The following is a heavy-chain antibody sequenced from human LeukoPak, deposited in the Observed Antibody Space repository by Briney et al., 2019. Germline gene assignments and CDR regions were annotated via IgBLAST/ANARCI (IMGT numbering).Heavy chain of an antibody. CDR3: ARGYFYDSSGPNYYYYYYMDV. D-gene: IGHD3-22*01. CDR2: INHSGST. V-gene: IGHV4-34*01. Sequence: SETLSLTCAVYGGSFSGYYWSLIRQPPGKGLEWIGEINHSGSTNYNPSLKSRVTISVDTSKNQFSLKLSSVTAADTAVYYCARGYFYDSSGPNYYYYYYMDVWGKGTTATVSS. J-gene: IGHJ6*03. CDR1: GGSFSGYY.